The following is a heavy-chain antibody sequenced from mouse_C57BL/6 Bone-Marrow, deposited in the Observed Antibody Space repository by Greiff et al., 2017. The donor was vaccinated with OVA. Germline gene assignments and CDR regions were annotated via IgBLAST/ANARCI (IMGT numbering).Heavy chain of an antibody. CDR1: GYTFTDYY. Sequence: VQLQQSGPVLVKPGASVKMSCKASGYTFTDYYMNWVKQSHGKSLEWIGVINPYNGGTSYNQKFKGKATLTVDKSSSTAYMELNSLTSEDSAVYYCARRGRRYFDVWGTGTTVTVSS. CDR3: ARRGRRYFDV. V-gene: IGHV1-19*01. J-gene: IGHJ1*03. CDR2: INPYNGGT.